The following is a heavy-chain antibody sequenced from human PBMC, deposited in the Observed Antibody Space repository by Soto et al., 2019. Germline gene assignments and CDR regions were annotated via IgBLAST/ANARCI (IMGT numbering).Heavy chain of an antibody. CDR1: GGSLSGYY. D-gene: IGHD6-19*01. CDR2: ISGSGGSA. CDR3: VREGSGWYSRGSFDL. Sequence: PSETLSLTCAVNGGSLSGYYWSWVRQAPGKGLEWVSVISGSGGSASYADSVQGRFTISRDNSNNTLYLQMNSLRAEDTAIYSCVREGSGWYSRGSFDLWGRGTMVTVSS. V-gene: IGHV3-23*01. J-gene: IGHJ3*01.